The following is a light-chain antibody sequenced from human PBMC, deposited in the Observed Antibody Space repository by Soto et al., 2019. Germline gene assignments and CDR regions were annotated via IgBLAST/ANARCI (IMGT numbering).Light chain of an antibody. J-gene: IGKJ5*01. Sequence: AIHLTQSPSSLSASVGDRVTITCRASQGISSALAWYQHKPGRPPRVLIYDASSLQSGVPSRFSGSESGTECPLTISSLQPEDSATYYCHQLNSYPFTFGQGTRLEIK. CDR1: QGISSA. V-gene: IGKV1-13*02. CDR3: HQLNSYPFT. CDR2: DAS.